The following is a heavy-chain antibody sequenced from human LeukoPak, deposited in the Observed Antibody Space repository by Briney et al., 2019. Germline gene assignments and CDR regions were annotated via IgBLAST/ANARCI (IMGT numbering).Heavy chain of an antibody. CDR1: GGSISSYY. V-gene: IGHV4-59*12. J-gene: IGHJ2*01. CDR2: IYHSGST. CDR3: ARGPGGWYDWYFDL. D-gene: IGHD6-19*01. Sequence: SETLSLTCTVSGGSISSYYWSWIRQPPGKGLEWIGYIYHSGSTYYNPSLKSRVTMSVDTSKNQFSLKLSSVTAADTAVYYCARGPGGWYDWYFDLWGRGTLVTVSS.